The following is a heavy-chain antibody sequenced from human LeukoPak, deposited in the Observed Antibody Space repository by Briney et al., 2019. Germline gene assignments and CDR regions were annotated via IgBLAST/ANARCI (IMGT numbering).Heavy chain of an antibody. J-gene: IGHJ4*02. CDR2: INHSGGT. V-gene: IGHV4-34*01. D-gene: IGHD5-18*01. CDR1: GGSFSGYY. CDR3: ARGHSYGFNY. Sequence: ASETLSLTYAVYGGSFSGYYWSWIRQPPGKGLEWIGEINHSGGTNYNPSLKSRVTISVDTSKNQFSLKLSSVTAADTAVYYCARGHSYGFNYWGQGTLVTVSS.